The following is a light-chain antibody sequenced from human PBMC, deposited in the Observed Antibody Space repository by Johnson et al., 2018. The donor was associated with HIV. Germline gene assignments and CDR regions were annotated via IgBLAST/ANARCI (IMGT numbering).Light chain of an antibody. CDR1: SSNIGNNY. J-gene: IGLJ1*01. CDR3: GTWDSSLRAYV. Sequence: QSVLTQPPSVSAAPGQKVNISCSGSSSNIGNNYVSWYQQLPGTAPKLLIYEKNKLPSGIPDRFSASKSGTSATLGITGLQTGDEADYYCGTWDSSLRAYVFGIGTKVTVL. CDR2: EKN. V-gene: IGLV1-51*02.